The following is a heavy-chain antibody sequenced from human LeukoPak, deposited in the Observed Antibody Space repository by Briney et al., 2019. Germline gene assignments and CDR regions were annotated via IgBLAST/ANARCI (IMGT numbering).Heavy chain of an antibody. CDR3: ARAMGLQRQLAFDY. D-gene: IGHD6-13*01. CDR2: ISGSSTYT. CDR1: GFTFSDYY. V-gene: IGHV3-11*06. J-gene: IGHJ4*02. Sequence: GGSLRLSCAASGFTFSDYYMTWIRQVPGKGLDWLSYISGSSTYTSYADSVKGRFTISRDNAKNSLYLQMDSLRAEDTAVYYCARAMGLQRQLAFDYWGQGTQVTVSS.